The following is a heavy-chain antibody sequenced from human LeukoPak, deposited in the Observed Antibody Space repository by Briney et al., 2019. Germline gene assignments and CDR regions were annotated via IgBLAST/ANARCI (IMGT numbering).Heavy chain of an antibody. CDR2: ISGSGGST. Sequence: GGSLRLSCAASGFTFSSYAMSWVRQAPGKGLEWVSAISGSGGSTYYADSVKGRFTISRDNSKNTLYLQMNSLRAEDTAVYYCAKFNPQPSITMIVVAPFDYWGQGTLVTVSS. V-gene: IGHV3-23*01. D-gene: IGHD3-22*01. CDR3: AKFNPQPSITMIVVAPFDY. J-gene: IGHJ4*02. CDR1: GFTFSSYA.